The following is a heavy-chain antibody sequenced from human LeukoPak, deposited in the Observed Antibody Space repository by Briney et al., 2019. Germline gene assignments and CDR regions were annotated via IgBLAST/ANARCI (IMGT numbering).Heavy chain of an antibody. CDR1: GYSISTGYY. V-gene: IGHV4-38-2*02. Sequence: SETLSLTCTVPGYSISTGYYWDWIRQPPGKGLEWIGTFYHGGSTYYNPSLKSRVTISVDTSKNQFSLKLSSVTAADTAVYYCARDPRGTADYWGQGTLVTVSS. CDR2: FYHGGST. CDR3: ARDPRGTADY. D-gene: IGHD2-15*01. J-gene: IGHJ4*02.